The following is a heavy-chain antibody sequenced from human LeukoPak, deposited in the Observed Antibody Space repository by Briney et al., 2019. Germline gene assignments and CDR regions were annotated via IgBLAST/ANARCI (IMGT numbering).Heavy chain of an antibody. V-gene: IGHV3-30*02. J-gene: IGHJ3*02. CDR2: IQYDGSNK. CDR3: ADINRAFDI. Sequence: GGSLRLSCAASGFTFSSYGMHWVRQAPGKGLEWVAFIQYDGSNKYYADSVKGRFTISRDNSKNTLYLQMNSLRAEDTAVYYCADINRAFDIWGQGTMVTVSS. D-gene: IGHD1-14*01. CDR1: GFTFSSYG.